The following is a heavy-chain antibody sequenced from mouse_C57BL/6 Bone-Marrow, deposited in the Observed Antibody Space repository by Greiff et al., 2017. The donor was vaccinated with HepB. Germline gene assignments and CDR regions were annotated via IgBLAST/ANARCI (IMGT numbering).Heavy chain of an antibody. CDR3: ARSLAYYSNSDPYYAMDY. Sequence: EVNLVESGGGLVQPGGSLSLSCAASGFTFTDYYMSWVRQPPGKALEWLGFIRNKANGYTTEYSASVKGRFTISRDTSQSFLYLQMNALRAEDSATYYCARSLAYYSNSDPYYAMDYWGQGTSVTVSS. CDR1: GFTFTDYY. J-gene: IGHJ4*01. D-gene: IGHD2-5*01. CDR2: IRNKANGYTT. V-gene: IGHV7-3*01.